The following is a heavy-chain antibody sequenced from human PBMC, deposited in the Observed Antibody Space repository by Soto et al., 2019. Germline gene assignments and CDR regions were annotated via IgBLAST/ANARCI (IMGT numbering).Heavy chain of an antibody. CDR3: GRSVVGATGEILYNAMDV. J-gene: IGHJ6*02. D-gene: IGHD1-26*01. CDR1: GYTFTTYA. V-gene: IGHV1-3*01. CDR2: INPASGHT. Sequence: ASVKVSCKASGYTFTTYALHWVRQAPGQRPEWMGWINPASGHTKYSKKFQDRVTITRDTSASTGYMELSSLRSEDTAVYYCGRSVVGATGEILYNAMDVWAKGPRSPSP.